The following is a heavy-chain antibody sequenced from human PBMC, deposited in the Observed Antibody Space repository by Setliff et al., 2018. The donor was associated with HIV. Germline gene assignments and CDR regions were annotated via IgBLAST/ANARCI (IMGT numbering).Heavy chain of an antibody. D-gene: IGHD1-26*01. J-gene: IGHJ4*02. CDR3: ARYRRDDYYLTAYFDS. CDR1: GYSISSGYY. Sequence: PSETLSLTCPVSGYSISSGYYWGWIRQPPGRGLEWIGAIHHSGNTYYNPSLKSRVTISVDTSKNLFSLKVNSVTAADTAVYYCARYRRDDYYLTAYFDSWGQGTLVTVSS. CDR2: IHHSGNT. V-gene: IGHV4-38-2*01.